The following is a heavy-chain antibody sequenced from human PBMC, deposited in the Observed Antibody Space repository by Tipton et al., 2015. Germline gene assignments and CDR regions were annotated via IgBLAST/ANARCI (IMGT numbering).Heavy chain of an antibody. V-gene: IGHV3-74*03. J-gene: IGHJ6*02. CDR1: GFTFRNYW. D-gene: IGHD3-9*01. CDR3: VKDLTPGGADV. CDR2: IESDGSRT. Sequence: GSLRLSCAASGFTFRNYWMHWVRQAPGKGLEWVSRIESDGSRTTYADSVKGRFTISRDNAKNTLYLEMNSLRVEDTALYYCVKDLTPGGADVWGQGTTVTVSS.